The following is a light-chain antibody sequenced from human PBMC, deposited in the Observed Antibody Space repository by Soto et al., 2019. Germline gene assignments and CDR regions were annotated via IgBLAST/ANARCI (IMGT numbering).Light chain of an antibody. CDR3: QQRSNWPFT. CDR1: QSVGSY. J-gene: IGKJ4*01. CDR2: GAS. Sequence: EIVLTQSPATLSLSPGERATLSCRASQSVGSYLAWYQQEPGQAPRLLIFGASNRATGIPARFSGSGSGTDFTLTISSLDPEDFAVYYCQQRSNWPFTFGGGTKVDIK. V-gene: IGKV3-11*01.